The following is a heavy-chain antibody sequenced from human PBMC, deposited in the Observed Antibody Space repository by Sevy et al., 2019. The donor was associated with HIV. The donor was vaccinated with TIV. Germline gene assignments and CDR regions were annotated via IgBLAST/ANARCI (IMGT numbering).Heavy chain of an antibody. Sequence: GGSLRLSCAASGFTFSKYSMSWVRQPPGKGLGWVATLSFGCGEINYADSVKGRFTISRDNSKRSVYLQMNNLGPEDTAVYYCAREGCTKPHDYWGQGTLVTVSS. D-gene: IGHD2-8*01. CDR3: AREGCTKPHDY. CDR1: GFTFSKYS. J-gene: IGHJ4*02. V-gene: IGHV3-23*01. CDR2: LSFGCGEI.